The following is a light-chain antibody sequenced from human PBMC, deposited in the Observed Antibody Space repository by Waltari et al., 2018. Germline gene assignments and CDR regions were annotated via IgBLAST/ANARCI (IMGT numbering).Light chain of an antibody. CDR1: ETVVQN. CDR3: QQYNDWPPVT. V-gene: IGKV3-15*01. Sequence: ETVMTQSPATLSVSPGERVTLSCRASETVVQNLAWYQYKSGPAPRLLIYEASAVATGIPPRFSGSGSGTEFTLTISSLQPEDFALYYCQQYNDWPPVTFGGGTNVEI. J-gene: IGKJ4*01. CDR2: EAS.